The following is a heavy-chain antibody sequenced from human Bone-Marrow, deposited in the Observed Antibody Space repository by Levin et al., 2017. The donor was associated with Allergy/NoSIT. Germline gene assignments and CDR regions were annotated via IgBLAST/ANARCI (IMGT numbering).Heavy chain of an antibody. CDR2: ITWDGKNT. V-gene: IGHV3-43*01. CDR3: GRAMGCTITSCLSYYYYYGLDV. J-gene: IGHJ6*01. CDR1: GFNFNDYT. D-gene: IGHD2-2*01. Sequence: GESLKISCAASGFNFNDYTMVWVRQAPGKGLEWVSLITWDGKNTYYADSVKGRFTISRDNNKNSLYLQMSSLRGEDTALYYCGRAMGCTITSCLSYYYYYGLDVWGQGTTVTVSS.